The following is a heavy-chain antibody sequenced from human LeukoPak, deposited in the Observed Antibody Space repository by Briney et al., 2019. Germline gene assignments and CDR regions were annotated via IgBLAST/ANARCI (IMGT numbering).Heavy chain of an antibody. Sequence: LAGGSLRLSCAASGFTFSRYAMSWVRQAPGKGLEWVSAISGSGGSTYYADSVKGRFTISRDNAKNSLYLQMNSLRAEDTAVYYCAREGGAGTRSSAFDIWGQGTMVTVSS. D-gene: IGHD6-19*01. J-gene: IGHJ3*02. CDR3: AREGGAGTRSSAFDI. V-gene: IGHV3-23*01. CDR2: ISGSGGST. CDR1: GFTFSRYA.